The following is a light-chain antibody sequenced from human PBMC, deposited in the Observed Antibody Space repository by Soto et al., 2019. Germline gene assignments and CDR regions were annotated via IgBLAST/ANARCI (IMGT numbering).Light chain of an antibody. CDR3: SSFTTINTWV. CDR1: SSDVGVYNY. V-gene: IGLV2-14*01. Sequence: QSALTQPASVSGSPGQSITISCTGTSSDVGVYNYVSWYQHHPGKAPKLMIYKVSNRPSGVSNRFSGSKSDNTASLTISGLQTEDEADYYCSSFTTINTWVFGGGTKLTVL. CDR2: KVS. J-gene: IGLJ3*02.